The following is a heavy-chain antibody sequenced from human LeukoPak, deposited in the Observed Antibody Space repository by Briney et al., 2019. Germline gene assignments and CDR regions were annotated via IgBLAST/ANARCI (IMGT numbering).Heavy chain of an antibody. CDR3: AKRGVVIRVILVGFHKEANYFDS. J-gene: IGHJ4*02. Sequence: GGSLRLSCAASGFIFSDYHMSWIRQAPGKGLEWVAGISDSGGRTNYADSVKGRFTISRDNRKNTLYLQMNSLRAEDTAVYFCAKRGVVIRVILVGFHKEANYFDSWGQGALVTVSS. V-gene: IGHV3-23*01. CDR1: GFIFSDYH. D-gene: IGHD3-22*01. CDR2: ISDSGGRT.